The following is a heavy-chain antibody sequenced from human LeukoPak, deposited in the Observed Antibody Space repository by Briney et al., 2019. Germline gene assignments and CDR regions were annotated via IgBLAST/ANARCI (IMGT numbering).Heavy chain of an antibody. CDR2: ISWSSGSI. CDR3: AEDLYSSGWTYFDY. J-gene: IGHJ4*02. CDR1: GFTFDDYA. D-gene: IGHD6-19*01. Sequence: GRSLRLSCAASGFTFDDYAMHWVRQAPGKGLEWVSSISWSSGSIDYADSVKGRFTISGDNAKNSLYLQMNSLRVEDTALYYCAEDLYSSGWTYFDYWGQGTLVTVSS. V-gene: IGHV3-9*01.